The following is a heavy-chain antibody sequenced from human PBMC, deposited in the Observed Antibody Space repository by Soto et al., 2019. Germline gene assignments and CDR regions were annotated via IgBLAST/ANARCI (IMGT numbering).Heavy chain of an antibody. CDR3: ARDGYDFWSGYHTMSWFDP. J-gene: IGHJ5*02. D-gene: IGHD3-3*01. CDR1: GFTFSSYW. Sequence: SLRLSCAASGFTFSSYWMSWVRQAPGKGLEWVANIKQDGSEKYYVDSVKGRFTISRDNAKNSLYLQMNSLRAEDTAVYYCARDGYDFWSGYHTMSWFDPWGQGTLVTVSS. V-gene: IGHV3-7*01. CDR2: IKQDGSEK.